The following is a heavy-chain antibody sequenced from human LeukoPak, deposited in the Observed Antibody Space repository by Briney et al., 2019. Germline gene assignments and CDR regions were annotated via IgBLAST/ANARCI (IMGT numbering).Heavy chain of an antibody. V-gene: IGHV3-7*03. CDR1: GFTLSNHW. D-gene: IGHD5-12*01. Sequence: GGSLRLSCAASGFTLSNHWMTWVRQVPGRGPEWVANVNRDGSETYYLDSVKGRFTISKDNAKNSLYLQMNSLRAEDTALYHCARGVRYSGYDYDYWGQGTLVTVSS. CDR3: ARGVRYSGYDYDY. J-gene: IGHJ4*02. CDR2: VNRDGSET.